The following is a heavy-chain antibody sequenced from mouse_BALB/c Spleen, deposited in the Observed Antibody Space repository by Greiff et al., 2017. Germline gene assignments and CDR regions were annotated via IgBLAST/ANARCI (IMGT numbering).Heavy chain of an antibody. J-gene: IGHJ4*01. CDR2: ISSGGSYT. CDR3: ARDYGSSSYYAMDY. Sequence: EVKLMESGGGLVKPGGSLKLSCAASGFTFSSYAMSWVRQSPEKRLEWVAEISSGGSYTYYPDTVTGRFTISRDNAKNTLYLEMSSLRSEDTAMYYCARDYGSSSYYAMDYWGQGTSVTVSS. V-gene: IGHV5-9-4*01. CDR1: GFTFSSYA. D-gene: IGHD1-1*01.